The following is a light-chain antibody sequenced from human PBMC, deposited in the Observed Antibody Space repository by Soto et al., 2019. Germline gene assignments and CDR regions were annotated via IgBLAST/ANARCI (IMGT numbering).Light chain of an antibody. Sequence: QSVLTQPPSASGSPGQSVTISCTGTINDVGGYNYVSWYQHYLGEAPKLMIYEVVKRPSGVPDRFSGSKSGNTASLTVSGLQAEDEADYYCCSYAGHTNVLFGGGTKVTVL. CDR2: EVV. V-gene: IGLV2-8*01. J-gene: IGLJ2*01. CDR3: CSYAGHTNVL. CDR1: INDVGGYNY.